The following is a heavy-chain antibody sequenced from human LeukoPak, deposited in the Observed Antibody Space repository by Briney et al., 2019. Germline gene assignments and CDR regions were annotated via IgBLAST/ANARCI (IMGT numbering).Heavy chain of an antibody. J-gene: IGHJ4*02. D-gene: IGHD3-16*01. CDR1: GYSISSGYY. Sequence: SETLSLTCTVSGYSISSGYYWGWIRQPPGKGLEWIGSIYHSGSTYYNPSLKSRVTISVDTSKNQFSLKLSSVTAADTAVYYCARTPIMARKAFGYWGQGTLVTVSS. CDR2: IYHSGST. CDR3: ARTPIMARKAFGY. V-gene: IGHV4-38-2*02.